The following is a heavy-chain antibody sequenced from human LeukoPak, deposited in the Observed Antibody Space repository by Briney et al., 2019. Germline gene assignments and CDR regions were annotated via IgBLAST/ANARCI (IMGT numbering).Heavy chain of an antibody. Sequence: KPSETLSLACTVSGGSISSYYWSWIRQPPGKGLEWIGYIYYSGSTNYNPSLKSRVTISVDTSKNQFSLKLSSVTAADTAVYYCARPYYYDSSMAFDIWGQGTMVTVSS. CDR3: ARPYYYDSSMAFDI. CDR2: IYYSGST. CDR1: GGSISSYY. V-gene: IGHV4-59*01. J-gene: IGHJ3*02. D-gene: IGHD3-22*01.